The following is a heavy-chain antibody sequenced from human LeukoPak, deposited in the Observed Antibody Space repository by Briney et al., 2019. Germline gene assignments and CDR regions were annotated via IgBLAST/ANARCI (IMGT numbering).Heavy chain of an antibody. Sequence: SETLSLTCTVSGGSISGYYWSWIRQPAGKGLEWIGRIYTSGSTNYNPSLKSRVTMSVDTSKNQFSLKLSSVTAADTAVYYCARDLCSGGSRYLRYWGQGTLVTVSS. CDR1: GGSISGYY. D-gene: IGHD2-15*01. CDR2: IYTSGST. CDR3: ARDLCSGGSRYLRY. V-gene: IGHV4-4*07. J-gene: IGHJ4*02.